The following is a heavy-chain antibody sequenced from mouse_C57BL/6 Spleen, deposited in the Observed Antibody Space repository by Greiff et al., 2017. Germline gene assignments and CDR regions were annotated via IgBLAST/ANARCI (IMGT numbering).Heavy chain of an antibody. CDR2: IYPRSGNT. V-gene: IGHV1-81*01. Sequence: VQLQQSGAELARPGASVKLSCKASGYTFTSYGISWVKQRTGQGLEWIGEIYPRSGNTYYNEKFKGKATLTADKSSSTACMELRSLTSEDSAVYFCASNLITTVVATDYYAMDYWGQGTSVTVSS. CDR3: ASNLITTVVATDYYAMDY. D-gene: IGHD1-1*01. J-gene: IGHJ4*01. CDR1: GYTFTSYG.